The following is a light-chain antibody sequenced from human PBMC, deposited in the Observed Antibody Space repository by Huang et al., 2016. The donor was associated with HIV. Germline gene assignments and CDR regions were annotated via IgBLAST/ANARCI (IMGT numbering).Light chain of an antibody. J-gene: IGKJ3*01. CDR1: QGIGRY. V-gene: IGKV1-9*01. CDR2: AAS. Sequence: IQLTQSPSSLSASVGDRVTITCRVSQGIGRYLVWCQQKPGKAPKLLIYAASTLQSGVPSRFSGSGAGTDFTLTISSVQPEDFATYYCQQLKTYPITFGHGTQVDIK. CDR3: QQLKTYPIT.